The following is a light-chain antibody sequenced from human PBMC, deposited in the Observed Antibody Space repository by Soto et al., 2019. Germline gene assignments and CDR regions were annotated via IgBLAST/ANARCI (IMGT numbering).Light chain of an antibody. Sequence: EIVLTQSPATLSLSPGERATLSCRASQSVSSYLAWYQQKPGQAPRLLIYDASNRATGIPPRFSGSWSGTDFTLTISSLEPDDFAIYYCQQRSNSPPVTFGGGTKVEIK. V-gene: IGKV3-11*01. CDR2: DAS. CDR3: QQRSNSPPVT. CDR1: QSVSSY. J-gene: IGKJ4*01.